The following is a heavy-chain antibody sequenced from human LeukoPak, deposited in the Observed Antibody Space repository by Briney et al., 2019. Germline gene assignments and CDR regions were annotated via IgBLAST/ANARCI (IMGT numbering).Heavy chain of an antibody. J-gene: IGHJ4*02. V-gene: IGHV3-21*04. CDR2: ISSSSSYI. CDR1: GFTFSSYS. D-gene: IGHD3-10*01. Sequence: GGSLRLSCAASGFTFSSYSMNWVRQAPGKGLEWVSSISSSSSYIYYADSVKGRFTISRDNAKNSLYLEVISLTAEDTAVYYCAKDDAWLRFGEWSQGTLVTVSS. CDR3: AKDDAWLRFGE.